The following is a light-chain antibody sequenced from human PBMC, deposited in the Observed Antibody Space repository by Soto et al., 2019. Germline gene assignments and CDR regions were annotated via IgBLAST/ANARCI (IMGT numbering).Light chain of an antibody. CDR2: DVS. CDR3: SSHTSSTLVV. V-gene: IGLV2-14*01. CDR1: SSEIGAYNY. J-gene: IGLJ2*01. Sequence: QSVLTQPASVSGSPGQSITISCAGTSSEIGAYNYVSWYQQYPGKAPKLMIHDVSNRPSGVSNRFSGSKSGNTASLTISGLQAEDEADYYCSSHTSSTLVVFGGGTKVTV.